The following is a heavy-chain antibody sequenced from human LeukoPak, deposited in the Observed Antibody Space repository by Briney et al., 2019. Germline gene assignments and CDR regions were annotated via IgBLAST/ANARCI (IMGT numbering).Heavy chain of an antibody. CDR1: GGSISSDY. V-gene: IGHV4-59*08. CDR3: VRHVVELGVNAAFDY. J-gene: IGHJ4*02. CDR2: NYYSGST. Sequence: SETLSLTCTVSGGSISSDYWSWIRQPPGKGLEWIGYNYYSGSTNYNPSLKSRVTTSVDTSKNQFSLKLSSVTAADTAVYHCVRHVVELGVNAAFDYWGRGTLVTVSS. D-gene: IGHD2-21*01.